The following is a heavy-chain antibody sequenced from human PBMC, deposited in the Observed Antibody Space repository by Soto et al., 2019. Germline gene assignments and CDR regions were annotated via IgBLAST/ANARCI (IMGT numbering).Heavy chain of an antibody. J-gene: IGHJ6*02. CDR3: ARVLRGSNYYYYGMDV. Sequence: QVQLVQSGAEVKKPGASVKFSCKASGYTFTSYGISWVRQAPGQGREWMGWISAYNGNTNYAQKLQGRVTMTTDTSTSTAYMELRSLRSDDTAVYYCARVLRGSNYYYYGMDVWGQGTTVTVSS. D-gene: IGHD4-4*01. V-gene: IGHV1-18*01. CDR2: ISAYNGNT. CDR1: GYTFTSYG.